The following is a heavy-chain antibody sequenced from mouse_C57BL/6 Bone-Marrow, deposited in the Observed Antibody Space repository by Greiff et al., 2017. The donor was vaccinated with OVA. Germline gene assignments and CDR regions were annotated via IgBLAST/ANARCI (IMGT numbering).Heavy chain of an antibody. J-gene: IGHJ4*01. V-gene: IGHV5-9-1*02. CDR1: GFTFSSYA. Sequence: DVKLVESGAGLVKPGGSLKLSCAASGFTFSSYAMSWVRQTPEKRLEWVAYISSGGDYIYYADTVKGRCTISRDNARNTLYLQMSSLKSEDTAIDYWTRLLDSMDYWGQGTAVTVSS. CDR2: ISSGGDYI. D-gene: IGHD2-1*01. CDR3: TRLLDSMDY.